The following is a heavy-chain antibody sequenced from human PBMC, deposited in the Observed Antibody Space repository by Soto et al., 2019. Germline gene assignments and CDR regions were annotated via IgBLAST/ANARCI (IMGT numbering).Heavy chain of an antibody. J-gene: IGHJ4*02. CDR3: ARDPSSAGQTYYFDY. V-gene: IGHV1-18*01. CDR1: GYTFTSYG. D-gene: IGHD6-19*01. Sequence: ASVKVSCKASGYTFTSYGISWVRQAPGQGLEWMGWISAYNGNTNYAQKLQGRVTMTTDTSTSTAYMELRSLRSDDTAVYYCARDPSSAGQTYYFDYWGQGTLVTVSS. CDR2: ISAYNGNT.